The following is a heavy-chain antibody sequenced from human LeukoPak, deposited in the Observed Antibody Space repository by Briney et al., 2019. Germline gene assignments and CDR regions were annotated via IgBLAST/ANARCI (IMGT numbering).Heavy chain of an antibody. V-gene: IGHV4-39*07. J-gene: IGHJ4*02. Sequence: SEALSLTCTISDDSISNNRYFWAWIRQPPGKALEWIGSINYSGRTYYNPSLKSRLTMSVDTAKRQFSLELISVTAADTALYYCARDIDDVGALLDFWGQGTLVTVSS. D-gene: IGHD1-26*01. CDR3: ARDIDDVGALLDF. CDR1: DDSISNNRYF. CDR2: INYSGRT.